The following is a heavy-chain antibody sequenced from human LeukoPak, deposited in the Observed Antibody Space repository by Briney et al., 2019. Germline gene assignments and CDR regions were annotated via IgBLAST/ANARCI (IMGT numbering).Heavy chain of an antibody. CDR1: GGSISSYY. V-gene: IGHV4-59*01. J-gene: IGHJ4*02. D-gene: IGHD6-19*01. Sequence: PSETLSLTCTVSGGSISSYYWSWIRQPPGKGLEWIGYIYYSGSTNYNPSLKSRVTISVDTSKNQFSLKLSSVTAADTAVYYCAARGSRYSSGLDYWGQGTLVTVSS. CDR3: AARGSRYSSGLDY. CDR2: IYYSGST.